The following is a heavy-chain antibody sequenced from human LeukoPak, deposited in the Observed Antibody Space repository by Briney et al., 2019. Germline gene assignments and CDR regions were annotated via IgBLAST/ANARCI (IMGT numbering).Heavy chain of an antibody. CDR3: AREIAARGQQLGVDY. J-gene: IGHJ4*02. D-gene: IGHD6-13*01. Sequence: PGGSLRLSCAASGFTFSSYSMNWVRQAPGKGLEWVSSISSSSSYIYYADSVKGRFTISGDNAKNSLYLQMNSLRAEDTAVYYCAREIAARGQQLGVDYWGQGTLVTVSS. CDR2: ISSSSSYI. CDR1: GFTFSSYS. V-gene: IGHV3-21*01.